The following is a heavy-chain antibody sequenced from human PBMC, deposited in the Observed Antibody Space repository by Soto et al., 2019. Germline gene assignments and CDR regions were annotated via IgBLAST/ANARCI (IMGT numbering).Heavy chain of an antibody. CDR2: IDAGNGRT. Sequence: QVQLVQSGAEVKKPGDSVKISCKASGYTFNNYAVHWVRQAPGQRFEWMGWIDAGNGRTKYSQKFQGRVTITRDTSASTAYMELSSLRSEDTAVYYCARGRWSQTTADYYLDYWGQGTLVTVSS. D-gene: IGHD6-13*01. CDR3: ARGRWSQTTADYYLDY. CDR1: GYTFNNYA. V-gene: IGHV1-3*01. J-gene: IGHJ4*02.